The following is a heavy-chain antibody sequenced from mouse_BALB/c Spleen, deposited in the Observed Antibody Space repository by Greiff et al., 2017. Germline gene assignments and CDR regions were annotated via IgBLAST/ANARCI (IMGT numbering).Heavy chain of an antibody. CDR2: IYPGDGDT. CDR3: ARWITTVGAMDY. V-gene: IGHV1-82*01. CDR1: GYAFSSSW. Sequence: VQLQQSGPELVKPGASVKISCKASGYAFSSSWMNWVKQRPGQGLEWIGRIYPGDGDTNYNGKFKGKATLTADKSSSTAYMQLSSLTSVDSAVYFCARWITTVGAMDYWGQGTSVTVSS. J-gene: IGHJ4*01. D-gene: IGHD1-1*01.